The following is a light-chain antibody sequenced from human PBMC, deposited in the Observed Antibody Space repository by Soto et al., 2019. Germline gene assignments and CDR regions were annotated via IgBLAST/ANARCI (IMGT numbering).Light chain of an antibody. Sequence: EIVLTQSPGTLSLSPGERATLSCRASQSVSSSYLAWYQQKPGQAPRLLIYGASRRATGFPARFSGSGSGTEFTLTISSLHSEDFAVYYCQQYDNWPPWTFGQGTKVDIK. CDR3: QQYDNWPPWT. J-gene: IGKJ1*01. V-gene: IGKV3-15*01. CDR1: QSVSSSY. CDR2: GAS.